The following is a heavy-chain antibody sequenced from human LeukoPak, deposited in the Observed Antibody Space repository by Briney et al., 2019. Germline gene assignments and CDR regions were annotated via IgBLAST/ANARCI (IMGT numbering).Heavy chain of an antibody. CDR2: IYYSGST. V-gene: IGHV4-61*01. CDR1: GGSISSTPYY. CDR3: ARSGYCSSTSCYRVGNGFRYFQH. D-gene: IGHD2-2*02. J-gene: IGHJ1*01. Sequence: SETLSLTCTVSGGSISSTPYYWSWIRQPPGKGLEWIGYIYYSGSTNYNPSLKSRVTISVDTSKNQFSLKLSSVTAADTAVYYCARSGYCSSTSCYRVGNGFRYFQHWGQGTLVTVSS.